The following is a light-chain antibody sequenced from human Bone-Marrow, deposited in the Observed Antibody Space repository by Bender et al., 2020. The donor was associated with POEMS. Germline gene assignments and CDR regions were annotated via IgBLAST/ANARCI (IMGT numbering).Light chain of an antibody. V-gene: IGLV2-23*01. CDR1: SINVGTYKL. CDR2: EDT. Sequence: QSSLTQPASVSGSPGQSITISCTRTSINVGTYKLVSWYQHHPGKAPKLIIYEDTKRPSGVSNRFSGSKSGSTASLTISGLQTEDEADYYCQSYDSRLSGSWVFGGGTKLTVL. CDR3: QSYDSRLSGSWV. J-gene: IGLJ3*02.